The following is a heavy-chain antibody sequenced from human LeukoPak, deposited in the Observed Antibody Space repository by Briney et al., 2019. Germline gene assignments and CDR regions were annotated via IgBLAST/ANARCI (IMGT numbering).Heavy chain of an antibody. D-gene: IGHD3-10*02. CDR3: AELGITMIGGV. Sequence: GGSLRLSCAASGFTFNSYGMTWVRQAPGKGLEWVSYISSSSSTIYYADSVKGRFTISRDNAKNSLYLQMNSLRAEDTAVYYCAELGITMIGGVWGKGTTVTISS. J-gene: IGHJ6*04. CDR2: ISSSSSTI. V-gene: IGHV3-48*04. CDR1: GFTFNSYG.